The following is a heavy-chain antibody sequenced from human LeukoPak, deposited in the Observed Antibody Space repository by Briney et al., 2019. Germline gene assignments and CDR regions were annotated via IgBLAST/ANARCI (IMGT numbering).Heavy chain of an antibody. J-gene: IGHJ6*03. Sequence: ASVKVSCKASGYAFTGYYMHWVRQAPGQGLEWMGRINPNCGCTNYAQKFQGRVTMTRDTSINTAYMDLSRLRYDEGAVYYCPRDRHGTGSYRKHYDYYMDVWGKGTTVTVSS. CDR2: INPNCGCT. V-gene: IGHV1-2*06. CDR1: GYAFTGYY. D-gene: IGHD3-10*01. CDR3: PRDRHGTGSYRKHYDYYMDV.